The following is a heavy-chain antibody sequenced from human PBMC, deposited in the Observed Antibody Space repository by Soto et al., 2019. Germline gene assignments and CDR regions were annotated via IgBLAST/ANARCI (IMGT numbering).Heavy chain of an antibody. CDR1: GASVHIGCYY. V-gene: IGHV4-31*03. J-gene: IGHJ5*02. Sequence: TLSLPCTVSGASVHIGCYYWAWIRQNPGKGLEWIGYIYYTGVTYYNPSLGSRVNISVDTSKNQFSLELTSVTSSYTALYYCARDGSSTANWLDPWGQGLLGTVS. CDR2: IYYTGVT. CDR3: ARDGSSTANWLDP. D-gene: IGHD2-2*01.